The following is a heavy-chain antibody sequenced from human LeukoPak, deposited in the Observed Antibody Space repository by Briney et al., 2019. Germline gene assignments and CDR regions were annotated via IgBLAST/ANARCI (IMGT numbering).Heavy chain of an antibody. CDR1: GFIFSSYD. J-gene: IGHJ4*02. CDR2: ISYDGSNK. CDR3: ARDKNTVGQWLVRPPFQDY. Sequence: GRSLRLSCAASGFIFSSYDMHWVRQAPGKGLEWVAVISYDGSNKYYADSVKGRFTISRDNSKSTLYMQMNSLRPEDTAVYYCARDKNTVGQWLVRPPFQDYWGRGDPFSVSS. V-gene: IGHV3-30-3*01. D-gene: IGHD6-19*01.